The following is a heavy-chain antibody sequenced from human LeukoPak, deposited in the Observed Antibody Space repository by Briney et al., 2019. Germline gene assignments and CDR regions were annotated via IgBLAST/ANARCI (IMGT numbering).Heavy chain of an antibody. CDR1: GFIFSNYA. Sequence: GGSLRLSCAASGFIFSNYALMWVRQAPGKGLEWVSAISGSGGSTYYADSVKGRFTISRDNSKNTLYLQMNSLRAEDTAVYYWSKDTTMVRGVIPYYYYGMDVWGQGTTVTVSS. J-gene: IGHJ6*02. CDR3: SKDTTMVRGVIPYYYYGMDV. CDR2: ISGSGGST. V-gene: IGHV3-23*01. D-gene: IGHD3-10*01.